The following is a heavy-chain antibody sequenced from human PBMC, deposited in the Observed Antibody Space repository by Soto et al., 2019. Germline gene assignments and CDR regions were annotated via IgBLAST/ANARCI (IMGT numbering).Heavy chain of an antibody. V-gene: IGHV4-59*01. CDR3: ARAQSYYDILTGYYGFDP. CDR2: NYYSGST. J-gene: IGHJ5*02. Sequence: SETLSLTCTVADGSISSYYWSWIRQPQGKGLEWIGYNYYSGSTNYNPSLKSRVTISVDTSKNQFSLKLSSVTAADTAVYYCARAQSYYDILTGYYGFDPWGQGTLVTVSS. CDR1: DGSISSYY. D-gene: IGHD3-9*01.